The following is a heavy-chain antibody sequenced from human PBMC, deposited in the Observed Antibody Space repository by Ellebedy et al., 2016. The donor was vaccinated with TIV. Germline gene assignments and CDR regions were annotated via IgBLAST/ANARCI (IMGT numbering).Heavy chain of an antibody. J-gene: IGHJ1*01. CDR1: GGSSSDYH. D-gene: IGHD3-10*01. Sequence: MPSETLSLTCTVYGGSSSDYHWTWIRQPPGKGLEWIGSMLYSERTYYNPSLKSRVTITGDTSKNQFSLRLSSVTAADTAIYYCARHYYSGSGSYKGFQAWGQGTLVTVSS. V-gene: IGHV4-39*01. CDR3: ARHYYSGSGSYKGFQA. CDR2: MLYSERT.